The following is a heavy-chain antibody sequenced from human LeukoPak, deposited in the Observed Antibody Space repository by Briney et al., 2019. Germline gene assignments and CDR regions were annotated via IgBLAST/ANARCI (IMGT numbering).Heavy chain of an antibody. V-gene: IGHV1-2*06. J-gene: IGHJ4*02. Sequence: ASVKVSCKASGYTFTGYYMHWVRQAPGQGLEWMGRINPNSGGTNYAQKFQGRVTMTRDTSISTAYMELSRLRSDDTAVYYCAREAGFGVVNVDYWGQGTLVTVPS. CDR1: GYTFTGYY. CDR2: INPNSGGT. D-gene: IGHD3-3*01. CDR3: AREAGFGVVNVDY.